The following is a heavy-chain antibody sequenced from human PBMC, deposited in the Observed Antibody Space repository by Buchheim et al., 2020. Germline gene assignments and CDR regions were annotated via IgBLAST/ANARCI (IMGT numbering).Heavy chain of an antibody. Sequence: EVQLLESGGGLVQPGGSLRLSCAASGFTFNSCAMTWVRQAPGKGLEWVSTISGAGATTYYAGYVRGRFTRARDNSKNTLALQMNSLRVEDTAVYYCAKGRTGSSNFYALDVWGQGTT. D-gene: IGHD1-26*01. CDR3: AKGRTGSSNFYALDV. CDR2: ISGAGATT. CDR1: GFTFNSCA. V-gene: IGHV3-23*01. J-gene: IGHJ6*02.